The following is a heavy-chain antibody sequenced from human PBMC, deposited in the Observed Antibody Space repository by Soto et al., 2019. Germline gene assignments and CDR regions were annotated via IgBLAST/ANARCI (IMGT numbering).Heavy chain of an antibody. Sequence: GGSLRLSCAASGFTFSSYAMSWVRQATGKGLEWVSASSGSGGSTYYADSVKGRFTISRDNSKNTLYLQMNSLRAEDTAVYYCAKGGHYDILTGYYDYWGQGTLVTVSS. V-gene: IGHV3-23*01. CDR2: SSGSGGST. J-gene: IGHJ4*02. D-gene: IGHD3-9*01. CDR1: GFTFSSYA. CDR3: AKGGHYDILTGYYDY.